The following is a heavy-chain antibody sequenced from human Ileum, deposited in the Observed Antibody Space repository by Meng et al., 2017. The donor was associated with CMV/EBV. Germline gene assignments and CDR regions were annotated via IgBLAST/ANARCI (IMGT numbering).Heavy chain of an antibody. CDR1: GGPISSSTYH. J-gene: IGHJ4*01. CDR2: IYYSGST. CDR3: ARVGWELGVDN. V-gene: IGHV4-39*01. Sequence: SETLSLTCTVPGGPISSSTYHWGWIRQPPGKGLEWIGFIYYSGSTYYNPSLKSRVTISVDTSKNQFSLKLSSVPAADTAVYYCARVGWELGVDNWGHGNRV. D-gene: IGHD1-26*01.